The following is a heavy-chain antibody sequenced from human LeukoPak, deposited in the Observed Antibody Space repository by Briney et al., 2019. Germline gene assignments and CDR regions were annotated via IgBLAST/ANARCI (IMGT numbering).Heavy chain of an antibody. V-gene: IGHV3-66*01. CDR2: IYSGGST. CDR1: GFTVSSNY. J-gene: IGHJ6*02. CDR3: ARGPTMYGMDV. Sequence: GGSLRLSCAASGFTVSSNYMSWVRQAPGKVLEWVSVIYSGGSTYYADSVKGRFTISRDNSKNTLYLQMNSLRAEDTAIYYCARGPTMYGMDVWGQGTTVTVSS.